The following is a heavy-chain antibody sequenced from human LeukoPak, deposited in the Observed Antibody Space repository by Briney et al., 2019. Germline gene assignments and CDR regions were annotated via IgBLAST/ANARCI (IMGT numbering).Heavy chain of an antibody. Sequence: GGSLRLSCTASGFTFSAYAMMWVRQAPGKGPEWASAIRGGGGSEFYADPVKGRFTISGDNSKNTLFLQMNNLRPEDTAVYYCGRDPNGDYIGAFDMWGPGTMVTVSS. CDR1: GFTFSAYA. CDR3: GRDPNGDYIGAFDM. J-gene: IGHJ3*02. CDR2: IRGGGGSE. D-gene: IGHD4-17*01. V-gene: IGHV3-23*01.